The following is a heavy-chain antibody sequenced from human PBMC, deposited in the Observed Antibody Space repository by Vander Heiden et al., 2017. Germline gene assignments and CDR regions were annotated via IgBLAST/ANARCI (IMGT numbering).Heavy chain of an antibody. J-gene: IGHJ4*02. CDR1: DASFSDYW. Sequence: EAQLVESGGGLVHPGGSLTFSAAASDASFSDYWMSWVRQAPGKGLEWVANIKEDESEKYYAESVKGRFTISRDNAKRSLYLQMNSLRAEDTALYFCARETGDRYPRYYFDYWGQGVLVTVS. CDR3: ARETGDRYPRYYFDY. V-gene: IGHV3-7*01. D-gene: IGHD1-20*01. CDR2: IKEDESEK.